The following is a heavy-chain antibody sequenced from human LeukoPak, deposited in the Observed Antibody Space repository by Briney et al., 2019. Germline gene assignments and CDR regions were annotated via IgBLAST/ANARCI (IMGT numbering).Heavy chain of an antibody. Sequence: GGSLRLSCSASGFTSSSYATHWVRQAPGKGLEYVSAISSNGGNTYYADSVKGRFTISRDNSKNTLYLQMSSLRAEDTTVYYCDPSGSYYYHFDYWGQGTLVTVSS. CDR3: DPSGSYYYHFDY. CDR1: GFTSSSYA. D-gene: IGHD3-10*01. J-gene: IGHJ4*02. V-gene: IGHV3-64D*06. CDR2: ISSNGGNT.